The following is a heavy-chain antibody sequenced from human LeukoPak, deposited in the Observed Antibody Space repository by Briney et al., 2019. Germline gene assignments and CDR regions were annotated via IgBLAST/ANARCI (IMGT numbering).Heavy chain of an antibody. CDR1: GGSISGSSYY. CDR2: IYYSGST. V-gene: IGHV4-39*01. Sequence: SETLSLTCTVSGGSISGSSYYWGWIRQPPGKGLEWIGSIYYSGSTYYNPSLKSRVTISVDTSKNQFSLKLNSVTATDTAVYYCARQSTMVRGVIIDHYYYYGMDVWGQGTTVTVSS. CDR3: ARQSTMVRGVIIDHYYYYGMDV. J-gene: IGHJ6*02. D-gene: IGHD3-10*01.